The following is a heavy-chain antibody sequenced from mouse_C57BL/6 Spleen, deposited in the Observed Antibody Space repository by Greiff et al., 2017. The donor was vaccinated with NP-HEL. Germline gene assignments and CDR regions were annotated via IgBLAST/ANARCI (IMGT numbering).Heavy chain of an antibody. V-gene: IGHV1-26*01. Sequence: DVQLQESGPELVKPGAPVKISCKASGYTFTDYYMNWVKQSHGKSLEWIGDINPNNGGTSYNQKFKGKATLTVDKSSSTAYMELRSLTSEDSAVYYCARMGGYGSSSGYFDVWGTGTTVTVSS. CDR2: INPNNGGT. J-gene: IGHJ1*03. CDR1: GYTFTDYY. D-gene: IGHD1-1*01. CDR3: ARMGGYGSSSGYFDV.